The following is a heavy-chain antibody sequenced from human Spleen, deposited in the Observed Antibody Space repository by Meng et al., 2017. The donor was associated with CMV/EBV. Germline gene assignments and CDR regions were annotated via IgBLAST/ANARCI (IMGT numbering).Heavy chain of an antibody. CDR2: IYHSGST. D-gene: IGHD5-18*01. J-gene: IGHJ5*02. CDR1: GDSVSRGDYF. CDR3: ARTVGTALAYNWFDP. Sequence: GDSVSRGDYFWSWLRQPPGKGLEWIGSIYHSGSTYYTPSLKSRLTISIDTSTNRFSLKLSSVSAADTAVYYCARTVGTALAYNWFDPWGQGTLVTVSS. V-gene: IGHV4-30-4*08.